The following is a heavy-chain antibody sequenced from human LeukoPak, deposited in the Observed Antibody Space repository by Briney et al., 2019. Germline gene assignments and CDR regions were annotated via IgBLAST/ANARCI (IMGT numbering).Heavy chain of an antibody. D-gene: IGHD3-3*01. CDR1: GYTFTSNG. CDR3: ARVRTRVFGAYYYMDV. Sequence: ASVKASFKASGYTFTSNGLTWVRQAPGEGLEWVGWISPYNGETHYAQNFQVRVTMTTDTSTNTAYMELRTLRSDDTAVYYCARVRTRVFGAYYYMDVWGRGTMVTVSS. J-gene: IGHJ6*03. V-gene: IGHV1-18*01. CDR2: ISPYNGET.